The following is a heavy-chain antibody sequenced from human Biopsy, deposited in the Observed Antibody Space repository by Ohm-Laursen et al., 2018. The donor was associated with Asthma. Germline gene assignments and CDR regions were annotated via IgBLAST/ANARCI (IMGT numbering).Heavy chain of an antibody. D-gene: IGHD6-19*01. V-gene: IGHV3-53*01. CDR2: IYSGGTS. CDR1: GFTVSRDH. CDR3: ARGDSSGWSHYYFDY. J-gene: IGHJ4*02. Sequence: SLRLSCAASGFTVSRDHMFWVRQAPGKGLEWVSAIYSGGTSHTADSVRGRFTISRDFSKNTLHLQMHSLRVEDTAVYYCARGDSSGWSHYYFDYWGQGTLVTVSS.